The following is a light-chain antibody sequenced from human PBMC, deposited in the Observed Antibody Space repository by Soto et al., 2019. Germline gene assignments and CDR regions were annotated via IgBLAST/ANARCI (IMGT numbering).Light chain of an antibody. V-gene: IGKV2-30*01. CDR1: QSLIYSNGNTY. CDR3: QQSFTIPKT. Sequence: VLTQSPVSLSVTLGQPASISCRSSQSLIYSNGNTYLNWYQQRPGQSPRRLIYQVSIRDSGVPSRFSGSGSGTDFTLTISSLQLEDLATYYCQQSFTIPKTFGQGTKVDIK. CDR2: QVS. J-gene: IGKJ2*01.